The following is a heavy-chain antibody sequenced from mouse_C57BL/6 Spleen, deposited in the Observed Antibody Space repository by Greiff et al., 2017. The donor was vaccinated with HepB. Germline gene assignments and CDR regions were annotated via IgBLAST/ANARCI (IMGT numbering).Heavy chain of an antibody. CDR1: GYTFTSYW. Sequence: VQLQQPGAELVKPGASVKLSCKASGYTFTSYWMHWVRQRPGQGLEWIGMIHPNSGSTNYNEKFKSKATLTVDKSSSTAYMQLSSLTSEDSAVYYCARITTAWYFDVWGTGTTVTVSS. CDR3: ARITTAWYFDV. J-gene: IGHJ1*03. CDR2: IHPNSGST. V-gene: IGHV1-64*01. D-gene: IGHD1-2*01.